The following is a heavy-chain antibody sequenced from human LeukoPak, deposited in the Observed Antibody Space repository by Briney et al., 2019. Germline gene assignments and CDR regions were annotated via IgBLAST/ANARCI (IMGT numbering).Heavy chain of an antibody. CDR3: ARVGVYSSSWGGGHYFDY. Sequence: SETLSLTCAVSGGSISSYYWSWIRQPPGKGLEWIGYIYYSGSTNYNPSLKSRVTISVDTSKNQFSLKLSSVTAADTAVYYCARVGVYSSSWGGGHYFDYWGQGTLVTVSS. D-gene: IGHD6-13*01. J-gene: IGHJ4*02. CDR1: GGSISSYY. V-gene: IGHV4-59*01. CDR2: IYYSGST.